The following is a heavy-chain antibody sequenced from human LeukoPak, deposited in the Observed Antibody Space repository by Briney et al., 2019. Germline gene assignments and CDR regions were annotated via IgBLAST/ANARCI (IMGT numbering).Heavy chain of an antibody. CDR3: ARDPLDIVVVPAAIHDAFDI. V-gene: IGHV1-18*01. J-gene: IGHJ3*02. CDR2: ISAYDGNT. D-gene: IGHD2-2*01. Sequence: ASVTVSFKASGYTFTSYGISWVRQAPGQGLEGMGWISAYDGNTNYAQKLQGRVTMTTDTSTSTAYMELRSLRSDDTAVYYCARDPLDIVVVPAAIHDAFDIWGQGTMVTVSS. CDR1: GYTFTSYG.